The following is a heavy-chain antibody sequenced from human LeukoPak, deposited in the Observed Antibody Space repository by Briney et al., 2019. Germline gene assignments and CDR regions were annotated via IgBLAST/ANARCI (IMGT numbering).Heavy chain of an antibody. D-gene: IGHD6-13*01. CDR2: ISWNGGSI. V-gene: IGHV3-9*01. Sequence: PGGSLRLSCAASGFTFDDYAMHWVRQAPGTGLEWVSGISWNGGSIGYADSVKGRFTISRDNAKNSLYLQMNSLRAEDTAVYYCAKDSYSSSWYYFDYWGQGTLVTVSS. J-gene: IGHJ4*02. CDR1: GFTFDDYA. CDR3: AKDSYSSSWYYFDY.